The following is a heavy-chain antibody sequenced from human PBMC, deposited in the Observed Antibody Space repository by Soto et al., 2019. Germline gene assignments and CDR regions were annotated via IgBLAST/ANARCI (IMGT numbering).Heavy chain of an antibody. CDR1: GASISSGGYY. Sequence: QVQLQESGPGLMKPSQTLSLTCTVSGASISSGGYYWSWIRQHPGKRLECIGYIYHSGNSYYNPSIKSRVTRSTDTSKNQFSLRLSSVTAADTAVYYCARGTSWFSDWGQGTLVTVSS. CDR3: ARGTSWFSD. V-gene: IGHV4-31*03. D-gene: IGHD6-13*01. CDR2: IYHSGNS. J-gene: IGHJ4*02.